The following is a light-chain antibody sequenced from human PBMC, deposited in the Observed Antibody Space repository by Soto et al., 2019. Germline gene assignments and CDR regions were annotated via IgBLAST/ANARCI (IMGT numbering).Light chain of an antibody. CDR3: GAWDSSLSTVV. CDR2: DNN. J-gene: IGLJ3*02. V-gene: IGLV1-51*01. CDR1: SSNIGNNF. Sequence: QSVLRXPPSVSAAPGQKVTISCSGSSSNIGNNFVSWYQQLPGTAPKLLIYDNNRRPSGIPDRFSGSRSGTSATLGITGLQTGDEADYYCGAWDSSLSTVVFGGGTQLTVL.